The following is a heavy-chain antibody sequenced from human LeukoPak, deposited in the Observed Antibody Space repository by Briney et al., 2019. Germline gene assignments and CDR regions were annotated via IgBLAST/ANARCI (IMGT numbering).Heavy chain of an antibody. CDR2: IYYSGST. V-gene: IGHV4-39*01. Sequence: SDTLSLTCTVSGGSISSSSYYWGWIRQPPGKGLEWIGSIYYSGSTYYNPSLKSRVTISVDTSKNQFSLKLSSVTAADTAVYYCARREWTNYFDYWGQGTLVTVSS. D-gene: IGHD3-3*01. CDR3: ARREWTNYFDY. CDR1: GGSISSSSYY. J-gene: IGHJ4*02.